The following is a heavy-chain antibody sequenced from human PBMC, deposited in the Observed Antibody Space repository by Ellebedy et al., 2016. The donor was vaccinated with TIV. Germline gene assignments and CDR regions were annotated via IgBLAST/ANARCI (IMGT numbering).Heavy chain of an antibody. V-gene: IGHV3-11*01. J-gene: IGHJ3*01. Sequence: GESLKISCSASGFTFSDFYMGWIRQAPGKGLEWISYITASGYTMYYADSVRGRFTISRDNAKNSLFLQLDRLRPDETAVYFCVRDSTTSLQRRHSYDVWGQGTLVTVSS. CDR1: GFTFSDFY. CDR3: VRDSTTSLQRRHSYDV. D-gene: IGHD4-17*01. CDR2: ITASGYTM.